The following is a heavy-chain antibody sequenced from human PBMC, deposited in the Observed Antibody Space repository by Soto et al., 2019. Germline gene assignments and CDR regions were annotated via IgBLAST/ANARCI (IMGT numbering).Heavy chain of an antibody. CDR3: ARSWNFWSGQSHYFDY. Sequence: EVQLVESGGGLVKPGGSLRLSCAASGFTFSSYSMNWVRQAPGKGLEWVSSISSSSSYIYYADSVKGRFTISRDNAKNSLYLQMNSLRAEDTAVYYCARSWNFWSGQSHYFDYWGQGTLVTVSS. V-gene: IGHV3-21*01. J-gene: IGHJ4*02. D-gene: IGHD3-3*01. CDR1: GFTFSSYS. CDR2: ISSSSSYI.